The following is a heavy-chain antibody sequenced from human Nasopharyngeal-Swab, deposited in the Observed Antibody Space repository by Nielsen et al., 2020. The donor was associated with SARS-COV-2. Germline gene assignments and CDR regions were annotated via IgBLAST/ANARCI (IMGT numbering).Heavy chain of an antibody. CDR3: ARGVGSDFEYYYYMDV. V-gene: IGHV1-69*13. D-gene: IGHD1-26*01. J-gene: IGHJ6*03. CDR2: IIPIFGTA. CDR1: GGTFSSYA. Sequence: SVKVSCEASGGTFSSYAISWVRQAPGQGLEWMGGIIPIFGTANYAQKFQGRVTITADESTSTAYMELSSLRSEDTAVYYCARGVGSDFEYYYYMDVWGKGTTVTVSS.